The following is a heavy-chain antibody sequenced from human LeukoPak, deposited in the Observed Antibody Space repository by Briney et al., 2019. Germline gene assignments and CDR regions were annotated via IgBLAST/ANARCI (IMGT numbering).Heavy chain of an antibody. V-gene: IGHV4-61*09. J-gene: IGHJ6*03. Sequence: PSQTLSLTCTVSGGSISSGSYCWSWIRQPAGKGLEWIGHIYSSGSTNYNPSLKSRVTISVDTSKNQFSLKLNSVTAADTAVYYCARVRRTYYYYMDVWGKGTTVTVSS. CDR3: ARVRRTYYYYMDV. CDR1: GGSISSGSYC. CDR2: IYSSGST.